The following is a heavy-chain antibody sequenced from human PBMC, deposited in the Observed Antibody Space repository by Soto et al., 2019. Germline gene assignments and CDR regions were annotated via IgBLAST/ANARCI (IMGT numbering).Heavy chain of an antibody. D-gene: IGHD5-12*01. CDR1: GYTFTGYY. CDR2: INPNSGAT. J-gene: IGHJ4*02. V-gene: IGHV1-2*02. CDR3: ARDKVSTIGDFDY. Sequence: QVQLVQSGAEVKKSGASVKVSCKASGYTFTGYYIHWVRQAPGQGLEWMGWINPNSGATNYAQKFQGSVTMTRDRSMTTTYMELTRPRSDDTAIYYCARDKVSTIGDFDYWGQGTLVTVSS.